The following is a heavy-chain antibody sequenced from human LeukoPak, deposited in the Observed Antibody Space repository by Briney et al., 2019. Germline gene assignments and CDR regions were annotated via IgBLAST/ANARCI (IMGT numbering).Heavy chain of an antibody. D-gene: IGHD7-27*01. V-gene: IGHV3-23*01. J-gene: IGHJ6*03. CDR2: ISGSGGST. CDR3: AKGIRQLGNYYYYMDV. CDR1: GFTFSSHA. Sequence: GGSLRLSCAASGFTFSSHAMSWVRQAPGKGLEWVSAISGSGGSTYYADSVKGRFTISRDNSKNTLYLQMNSLRAEDTAVYYCAKGIRQLGNYYYYMDVWGKGTTVTVSS.